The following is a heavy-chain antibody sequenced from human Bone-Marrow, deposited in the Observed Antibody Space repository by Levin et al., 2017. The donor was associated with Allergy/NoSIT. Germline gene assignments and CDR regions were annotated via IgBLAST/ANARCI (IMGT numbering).Heavy chain of an antibody. CDR3: TKGTGYTGYGVDY. D-gene: IGHD5-12*01. CDR1: GFTFSSYA. Sequence: GGSLRLSCSASGFTFSSYAMSWVRQAPGKGLEWVASISGSGARKFYADSVKGRFTVSRDNSPNTLDLQLSSLGADDTAVYFCTKGTGYTGYGVDYWGQGTLVTVSS. CDR2: ISGSGARK. J-gene: IGHJ4*02. V-gene: IGHV3-23*01.